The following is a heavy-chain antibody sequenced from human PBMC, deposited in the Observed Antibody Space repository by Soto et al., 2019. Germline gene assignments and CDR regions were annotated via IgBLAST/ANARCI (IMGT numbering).Heavy chain of an antibody. Sequence: ASVKLSCKASGYTFTSYDINWVRQAIGQGLEWMGWMNPNSGNTGYAQKFQGRVTMTRNTSISTAYMELSSLRSEDTAVYYCAMGYCSSTSCYRDYWGQGTLVTVSS. CDR2: MNPNSGNT. D-gene: IGHD2-2*02. V-gene: IGHV1-8*01. CDR3: AMGYCSSTSCYRDY. CDR1: GYTFTSYD. J-gene: IGHJ4*02.